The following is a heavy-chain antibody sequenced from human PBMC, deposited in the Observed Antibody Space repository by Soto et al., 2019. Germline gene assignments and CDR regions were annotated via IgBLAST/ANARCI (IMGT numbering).Heavy chain of an antibody. CDR1: GFTFSSYG. Sequence: GGSLRLSCAASGFTFSSYGMHWVRQAPGKGLEWVAVISYDGSNKYYADSVKGRFTISRDNSKNTLYLQMNSLRAEDTAVYYCANLYYYDSSGSFDYWGQGTLVTVSS. D-gene: IGHD3-22*01. J-gene: IGHJ4*02. CDR2: ISYDGSNK. CDR3: ANLYYYDSSGSFDY. V-gene: IGHV3-30*18.